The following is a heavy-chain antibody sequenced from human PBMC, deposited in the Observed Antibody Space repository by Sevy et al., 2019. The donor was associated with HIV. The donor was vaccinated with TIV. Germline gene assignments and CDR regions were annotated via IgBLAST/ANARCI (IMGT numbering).Heavy chain of an antibody. CDR1: GFTFSSYW. J-gene: IGHJ3*02. Sequence: GGSLRLSCAASGFTFSSYWMHWVRQAPGKGLVWVSRINSDGSSTSYADSVKGRFTISRDNAKNTLYLQMNSLRAEDTAVYYCAREDAGYSSSWYFLGVAFDIWDQGTMVTVSS. D-gene: IGHD6-13*01. V-gene: IGHV3-74*01. CDR3: AREDAGYSSSWYFLGVAFDI. CDR2: INSDGSST.